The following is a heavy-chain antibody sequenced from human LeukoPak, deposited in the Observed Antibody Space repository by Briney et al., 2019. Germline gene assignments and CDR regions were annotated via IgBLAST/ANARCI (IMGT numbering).Heavy chain of an antibody. CDR3: ARDQEVKIVGAPPGY. V-gene: IGHV3-21*01. J-gene: IGHJ4*02. CDR1: GFTFSSYS. CDR2: ISSSSSYI. D-gene: IGHD1-26*01. Sequence: GGSLRLSCAAPGFTFSSYSMNWVRQAPGKGLEWVSSISSSSSYIYYADSVKGRFTISRDNAKNSLYLQMNSLRAEDTAVYYCARDQEVKIVGAPPGYWGQGTLVTVSS.